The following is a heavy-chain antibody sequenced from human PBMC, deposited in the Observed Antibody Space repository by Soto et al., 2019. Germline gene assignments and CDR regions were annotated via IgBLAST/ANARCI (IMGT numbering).Heavy chain of an antibody. D-gene: IGHD3-22*01. CDR3: AREVSDYYDSSGSWLCYFDY. Sequence: EVQLVESGGGLVQPGGSLRLSCAASGFTFSSYSVNWVRQAPGKGLEWVSYISSSSSTIYYADSVKGRFTISRDNAKNSLYLQMNSLRDEDTAVYYCAREVSDYYDSSGSWLCYFDYWGQGTLVTVSS. J-gene: IGHJ4*02. CDR2: ISSSSSTI. CDR1: GFTFSSYS. V-gene: IGHV3-48*02.